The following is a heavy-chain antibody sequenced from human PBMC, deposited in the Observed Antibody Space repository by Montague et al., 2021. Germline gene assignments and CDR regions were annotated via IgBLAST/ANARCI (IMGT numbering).Heavy chain of an antibody. J-gene: IGHJ4*02. Sequence: CAISGDSDGVVELRRRSEEHTSERQSLRQGGCYYRLEKNNDYAESVKSRITIDPDTSKHQFSLHLNSVTPEDTAVYYCARIPVGSKYYFDFWGQGTLVTVSS. D-gene: IGHD2-2*01. V-gene: IGHV6-1*01. CDR2: CYYRLEKNN. CDR1: GDSDGVVELRR. CDR3: ARIPVGSKYYFDF.